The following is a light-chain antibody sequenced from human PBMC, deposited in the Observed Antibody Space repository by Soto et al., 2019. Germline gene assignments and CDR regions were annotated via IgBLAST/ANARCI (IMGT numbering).Light chain of an antibody. CDR1: QPVSSN. CDR2: GAS. J-gene: IGKJ3*01. Sequence: EIVVTHSPATLSVSPGERATLSCRASQPVSSNLAWYQQKPGQAPRLLIYGASTRATGIPARFSGSGSGTEFTLTISSLQSEDFAVYYCQQYGTWPFTFGPGTKVDI. CDR3: QQYGTWPFT. V-gene: IGKV3-15*01.